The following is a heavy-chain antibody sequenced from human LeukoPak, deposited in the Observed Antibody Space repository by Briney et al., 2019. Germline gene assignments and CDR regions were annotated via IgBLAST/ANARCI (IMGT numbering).Heavy chain of an antibody. V-gene: IGHV4-39*07. CDR1: SASISGSSNS. D-gene: IGHD6-6*01. J-gene: IGHJ5*02. CDR2: IYYNGIT. Sequence: SETLSLTCTVSSASISGSSNSWGWIRQPPGKGLEWIGSIYYNGITYYNPSLKSRVTMSVDTFKNQFSLKLSSVTAADTAVYYCARDVIAARVTRSYWFDPWGQGTLVTVSS. CDR3: ARDVIAARVTRSYWFDP.